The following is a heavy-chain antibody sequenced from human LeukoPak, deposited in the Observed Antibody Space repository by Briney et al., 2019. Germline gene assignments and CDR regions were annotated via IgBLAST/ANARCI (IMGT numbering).Heavy chain of an antibody. Sequence: GSLRLSCAAYGGSFSSYSMTWVRQAPGKGLEWVADINHSGSTNYNASLMRRVIMSVDTSNNQISPKVSSVSAADTAVYYCARVRYSYSISDWSRTGLGAYPTKYYYYTDVWGKGTTVTVSS. CDR2: INHSGST. J-gene: IGHJ6*03. V-gene: IGHV4-34*01. CDR1: GGSFSSYS. D-gene: IGHD5-18*01. CDR3: ARVRYSYSISDWSRTGLGAYPTKYYYYTDV.